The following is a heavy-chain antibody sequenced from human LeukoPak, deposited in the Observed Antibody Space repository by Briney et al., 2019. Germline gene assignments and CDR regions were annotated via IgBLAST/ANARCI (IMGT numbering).Heavy chain of an antibody. J-gene: IGHJ3*02. CDR1: GGSISSSSYY. CDR3: ARDLSGYYATGAFDI. Sequence: PSETLSLTCTVSGGSISSSSYYWGWIRQPPGKGLEWIGSIYYSGSTYYNPSLKSRVTISVDTSKNQFSLKLSSVTAADTAVYYCARDLSGYYATGAFDIWGQGTMVTVSS. CDR2: IYYSGST. D-gene: IGHD3-22*01. V-gene: IGHV4-39*02.